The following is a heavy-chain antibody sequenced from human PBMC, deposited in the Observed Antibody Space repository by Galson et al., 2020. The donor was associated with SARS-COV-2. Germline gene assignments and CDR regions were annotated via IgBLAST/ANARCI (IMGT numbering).Heavy chain of an antibody. CDR2: MYHSGNT. Sequence: ASETLSLTCTVSADFISSYYWSWVRQPPGKGLEWIGYMYHSGNTIYNPSLKSRVTISGDTSKNQFSLKLSSVVAADTAVYYCASQLGYYFDNWGQGTLVTVSS. CDR3: ASQLGYYFDN. D-gene: IGHD1-1*01. V-gene: IGHV4-59*01. J-gene: IGHJ4*02. CDR1: ADFISSYY.